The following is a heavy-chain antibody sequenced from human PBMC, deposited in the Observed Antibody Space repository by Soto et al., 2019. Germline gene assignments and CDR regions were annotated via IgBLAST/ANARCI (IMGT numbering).Heavy chain of an antibody. CDR3: ARAPLNEATTNYYFDY. J-gene: IGHJ4*02. Sequence: PSETLSLTCTVSGGSISSGDYYWSWIRQPPGKGLEWIGYIYYSGSTYYNPSLKSRVTISVDTSKNQFSLKLSSVTAADTAVYYCARAPLNEATTNYYFDYWGQGTLVTVSS. V-gene: IGHV4-30-4*01. D-gene: IGHD5-12*01. CDR2: IYYSGST. CDR1: GGSISSGDYY.